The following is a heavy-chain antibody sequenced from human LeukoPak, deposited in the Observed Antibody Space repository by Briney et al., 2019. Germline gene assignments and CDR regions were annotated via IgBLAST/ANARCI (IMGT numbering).Heavy chain of an antibody. J-gene: IGHJ2*01. CDR1: SYTFTNYG. CDR3: ARGIVVVPAETIDWYFDL. CDR2: ISAYIGNT. D-gene: IGHD2-2*01. V-gene: IGHV1-18*01. Sequence: ASVKVSCKASSYTFTNYGISWVRQAPGQGLEWMGWISAYIGNTNYAQKLQGRVTMTTDTSTSTAYMELRSLRSDDTAVYYCARGIVVVPAETIDWYFDLWGRGTLVTVSS.